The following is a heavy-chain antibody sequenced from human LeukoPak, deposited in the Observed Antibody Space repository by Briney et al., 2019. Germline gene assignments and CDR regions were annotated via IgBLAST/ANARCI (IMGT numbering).Heavy chain of an antibody. D-gene: IGHD1-26*01. V-gene: IGHV1-2*06. Sequence: AAVKVSCKASGYTFTGYYMHWVRPAPGQGLAWMGRINPNSGGTNYAQKFQGRVTMTRDTSISTAYMELSRLRSDDTAVYYCARGEIVGATKLKIMPDYWGQGTLVTVSS. J-gene: IGHJ4*02. CDR3: ARGEIVGATKLKIMPDY. CDR2: INPNSGGT. CDR1: GYTFTGYY.